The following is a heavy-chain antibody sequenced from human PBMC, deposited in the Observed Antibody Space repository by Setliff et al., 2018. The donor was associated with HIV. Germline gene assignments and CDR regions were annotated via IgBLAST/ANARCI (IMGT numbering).Heavy chain of an antibody. CDR3: ARGVNTAKVEDF. V-gene: IGHV1-3*01. CDR1: GHIFTQYA. D-gene: IGHD2-15*01. Sequence: ASVKVSCKTSGHIFTQYAVHWVRQAPGQRLEWMGWINGGNGKTKYSQKFQGRVTFTRDTSTTTAYMEVSSLRSEDTAVYYCARGVNTAKVEDFWGQGTLVTVSS. J-gene: IGHJ4*02. CDR2: INGGNGKT.